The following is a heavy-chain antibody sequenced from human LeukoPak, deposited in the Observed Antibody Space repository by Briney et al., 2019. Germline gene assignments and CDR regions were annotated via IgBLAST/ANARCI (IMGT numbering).Heavy chain of an antibody. V-gene: IGHV3-30*18. Sequence: PGGSLRLSCAASGFTFSSYGFHWVRQAPGKGLEWVAVISYDGSNKYYADSVKGRFTISRDNSKNTLYLQMNSLSSEDTAVYYCAKDRSSSSPDYWGQGILVTVSS. D-gene: IGHD6-6*01. CDR3: AKDRSSSSPDY. CDR2: ISYDGSNK. CDR1: GFTFSSYG. J-gene: IGHJ4*02.